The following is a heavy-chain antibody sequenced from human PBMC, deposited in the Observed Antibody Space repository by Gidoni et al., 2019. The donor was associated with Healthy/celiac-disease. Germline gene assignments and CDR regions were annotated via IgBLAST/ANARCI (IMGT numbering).Heavy chain of an antibody. D-gene: IGHD6-19*01. Sequence: EVPLVESGGGLVKPGGSLRRSCAASGFTFSSYSMNWVRQAPGKGLEWVSSISRSSSYIYYADSVKGRFTISRDNAKNSLYLQMNSLRAEDTAVYYCAREVAVAGTDYWGQGTLVTVSS. CDR2: ISRSSSYI. J-gene: IGHJ4*02. CDR1: GFTFSSYS. V-gene: IGHV3-21*01. CDR3: AREVAVAGTDY.